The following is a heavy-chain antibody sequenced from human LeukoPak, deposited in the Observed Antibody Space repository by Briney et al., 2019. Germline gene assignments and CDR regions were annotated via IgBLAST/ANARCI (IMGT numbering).Heavy chain of an antibody. CDR3: AKGSSSGFYYFDH. CDR1: GFTFSSYE. J-gene: IGHJ4*02. V-gene: IGHV3-30*18. D-gene: IGHD6-19*01. CDR2: ISYDGSNK. Sequence: GGSLRLSCAASGFTFSSYEVNWVRQAPGKGLEWVAGISYDGSNKYYVDSVKGRFTISRDNSKNTLYLQMNSLRPEDTAVYYCAKGSSSGFYYFDHWGQGTLVTVSS.